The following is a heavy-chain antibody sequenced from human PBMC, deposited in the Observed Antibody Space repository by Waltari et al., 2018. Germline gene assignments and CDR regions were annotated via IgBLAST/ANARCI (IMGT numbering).Heavy chain of an antibody. Sequence: QVQLQESGPGLVKPSETLSLTCTVSGGSISSYYWRWIRQPPGKGMEWIGYIYYSGSTNYNPSLKSRVTISVDTSKNQFSLKLSSVTAADTAVYYCAREGAFYDILTGYYHYYYGMDVWGQGTTVTVSS. CDR1: GGSISSYY. CDR3: AREGAFYDILTGYYHYYYGMDV. CDR2: IYYSGST. J-gene: IGHJ6*02. D-gene: IGHD3-9*01. V-gene: IGHV4-59*01.